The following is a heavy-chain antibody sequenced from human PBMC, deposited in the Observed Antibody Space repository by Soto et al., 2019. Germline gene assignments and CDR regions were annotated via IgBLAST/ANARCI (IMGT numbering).Heavy chain of an antibody. J-gene: IGHJ4*02. CDR3: ARDGARPSGGIDY. Sequence: QVQLVQSGAEVKKPGSSVNVSCKASGGTFSSYSINWVRQAPGQGLEWMGEILPIFGTANYAQKFQGRVTITADESTSTAYMELSSLRSEDTAVYYCARDGARPSGGIDYWGQGTLVTVSS. CDR1: GGTFSSYS. CDR2: ILPIFGTA. V-gene: IGHV1-69*01. D-gene: IGHD3-16*01.